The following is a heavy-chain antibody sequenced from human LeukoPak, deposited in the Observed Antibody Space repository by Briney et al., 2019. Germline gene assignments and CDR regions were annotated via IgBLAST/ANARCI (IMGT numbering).Heavy chain of an antibody. Sequence: GGSLRLSCEASGFTFSDYYMSWIRQAPGKGLEWVSSISSSSSYIYYADSVKGRFTISRDNAKNSLYLQMNSLRAEDTAVYYCARDQADYYDSSGYYYAYWGQGTLVTVSS. D-gene: IGHD3-22*01. CDR1: GFTFSDYY. V-gene: IGHV3-11*06. J-gene: IGHJ4*02. CDR3: ARDQADYYDSSGYYYAY. CDR2: ISSSSSYI.